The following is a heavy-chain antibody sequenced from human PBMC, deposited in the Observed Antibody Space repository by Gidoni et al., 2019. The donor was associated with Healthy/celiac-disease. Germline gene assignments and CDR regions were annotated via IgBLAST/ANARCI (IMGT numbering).Heavy chain of an antibody. CDR1: GYTISSYS. J-gene: IGHJ4*02. Sequence: EVQVPEYGGGLVQPGGSLRLACAAAGYTISSYSMNWDRPAPGKGLGWVSSISSIMRYIYYADSVKCPFTISRDNAQISLYLHMNSLRSEDTPGYYCARGGIAAAGTGFDYWGQGTLVTVSS. D-gene: IGHD6-13*01. CDR2: ISSIMRYI. CDR3: ARGGIAAAGTGFDY. V-gene: IGHV3-21*01.